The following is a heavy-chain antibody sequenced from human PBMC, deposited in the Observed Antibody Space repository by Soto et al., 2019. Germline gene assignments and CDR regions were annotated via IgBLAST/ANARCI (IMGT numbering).Heavy chain of an antibody. CDR3: ARTEWIQLWFDY. J-gene: IGHJ4*02. V-gene: IGHV4-31*03. CDR2: IYYSGIS. Sequence: QVQLLESGPGLVKPSQTLSLICNVSGASISSGGYYWSWIRQRPGGGLEWLGFIYYSGISHYNPSLKSRATISGDTTKNQFSLKLISVTAAATAVYYCARTEWIQLWFDYWGQGALVTVS. CDR1: GASISSGGYY. D-gene: IGHD5-18*01.